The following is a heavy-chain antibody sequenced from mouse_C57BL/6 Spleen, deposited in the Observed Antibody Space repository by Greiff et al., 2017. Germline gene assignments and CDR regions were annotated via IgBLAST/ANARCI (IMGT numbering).Heavy chain of an antibody. Sequence: VQLQQSGAELVRPGTSVKMSCKASGYTFTNYWIGWAKQKPGHGLEWIGDIYPGGGYTNSNEKFTGKATLTADKSTSTAYMQFSSLTYEDSAIYYCARVGKYDDMDYWGQGTSVTVSS. J-gene: IGHJ4*01. V-gene: IGHV1-63*01. CDR3: ARVGKYDDMDY. CDR2: IYPGGGYT. CDR1: GYTFTNYW. D-gene: IGHD2-1*01.